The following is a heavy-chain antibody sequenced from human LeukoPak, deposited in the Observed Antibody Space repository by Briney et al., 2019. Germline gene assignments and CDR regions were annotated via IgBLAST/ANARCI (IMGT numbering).Heavy chain of an antibody. J-gene: IGHJ4*02. Sequence: PSETLSLTCTVSGGSIPGSNYYWGWIRQPPGKGLEWIGSIYYSGSTYYSPSLKSRVTISVDTSKNQFSLKLNSVTAADTAVYYCARLVRVRDDYGDYGLDYWGQGTLVTVSS. CDR2: IYYSGST. CDR1: GGSIPGSNYY. V-gene: IGHV4-39*07. D-gene: IGHD4-17*01. CDR3: ARLVRVRDDYGDYGLDY.